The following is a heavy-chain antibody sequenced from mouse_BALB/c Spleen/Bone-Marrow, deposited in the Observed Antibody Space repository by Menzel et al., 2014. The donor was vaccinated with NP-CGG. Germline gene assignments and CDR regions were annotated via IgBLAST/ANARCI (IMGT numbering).Heavy chain of an antibody. D-gene: IGHD1-2*01. Sequence: QVQLQQSGAELAKPGASVKMSCKASGYTFTVYWIHWVKRRPGQGLEWIGYINPSTAYTEYNQKFKDKATLTADKSSTTAYMRLSSLTSEDSAVYYCALTTATPFAYWGQGTLVTVS. CDR2: INPSTAYT. CDR3: ALTTATPFAY. J-gene: IGHJ3*01. V-gene: IGHV1-7*01. CDR1: GYTFTVYW.